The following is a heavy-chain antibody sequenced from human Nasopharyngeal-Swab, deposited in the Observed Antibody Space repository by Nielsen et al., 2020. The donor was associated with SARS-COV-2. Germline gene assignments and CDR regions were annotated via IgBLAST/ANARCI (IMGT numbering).Heavy chain of an antibody. D-gene: IGHD3-3*01. V-gene: IGHV4-4*02. CDR1: GGSISSSNW. CDR2: IYHSGST. Sequence: SETLSLTCAVSGGSISSSNWWSWVRQPPGKGLEWIGEIYHSGSTNYNPSLKSRVTISVDKSKNQFSLKLSSVTAADTAVYYCARVLVERAYYDFWSGYSDYYYGMDVWGQGTTVTVSS. J-gene: IGHJ6*02. CDR3: ARVLVERAYYDFWSGYSDYYYGMDV.